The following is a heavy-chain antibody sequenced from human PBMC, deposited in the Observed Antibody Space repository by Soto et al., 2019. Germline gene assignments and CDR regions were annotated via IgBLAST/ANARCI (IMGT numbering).Heavy chain of an antibody. V-gene: IGHV1-69*13. CDR1: GGTFSSYG. CDR3: ARDKYYDSSGYYH. J-gene: IGHJ5*02. D-gene: IGHD3-22*01. CDR2: IIPTFGTP. Sequence: GASVKVSCKASGGTFSSYGISWVRQAPGQGLEWMGGIIPTFGTPNYAQKFQGRVTITADESTSTAYMELSSLRSEDTAVYYCARDKYYDSSGYYHWGQGTLVTVSS.